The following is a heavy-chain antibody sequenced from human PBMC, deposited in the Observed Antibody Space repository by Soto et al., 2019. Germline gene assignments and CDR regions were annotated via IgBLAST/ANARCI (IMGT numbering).Heavy chain of an antibody. CDR2: VPHDGRNP. D-gene: IGHD6-19*01. J-gene: IGHJ4*02. V-gene: IGHV3-30*18. CDR1: GFTFSDYA. Sequence: VQLVESGGGVVQPGRSLRLSCAASGFTFSDYAMHWVRQAPGKGLEWVAVVPHDGRNPHYADSVKGRFTISRDSSKSTVSLEMTSLRAEDTDVYYCAKGGRQWLVTSDFNYWRQGALVTVSS. CDR3: AKGGRQWLVTSDFNY.